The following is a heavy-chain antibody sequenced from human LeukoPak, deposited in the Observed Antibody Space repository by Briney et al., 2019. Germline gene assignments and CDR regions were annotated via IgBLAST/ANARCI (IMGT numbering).Heavy chain of an antibody. CDR2: ISGDASRS. D-gene: IGHD4-11*01. CDR3: GKGYYSDYSGPPHH. V-gene: IGHV3-43*02. J-gene: IGHJ5*02. CDR1: GFIFEDFA. Sequence: PGGSLRLSCEGSGFIFEDFAMYWVRHTPGKGLEWVSLISGDASRSYYADSMKGRFTISRVNGKNSLYLQMNSLRSEDTALYYCGKGYYSDYSGPPHHWGQGTLVTVSS.